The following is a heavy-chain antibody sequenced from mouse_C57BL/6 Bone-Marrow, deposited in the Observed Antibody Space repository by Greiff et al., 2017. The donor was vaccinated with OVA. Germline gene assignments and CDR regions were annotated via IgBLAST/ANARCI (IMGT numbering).Heavy chain of an antibody. CDR2: IYPRDGST. CDR1: GYTFTSYD. J-gene: IGHJ1*03. CDR3: AREVNPLYYYGSSLWWYFDV. D-gene: IGHD1-1*01. V-gene: IGHV1-85*01. Sequence: QVQLQQSGPELVKPGASVKLSCKASGYTFTSYDINWVKQRPGQGLEWIGWIYPRDGSTKYNEKFKGKATLTVDQSYITAYMELHSLTSEDSAVYFCAREVNPLYYYGSSLWWYFDVWGTGTTVTVSS.